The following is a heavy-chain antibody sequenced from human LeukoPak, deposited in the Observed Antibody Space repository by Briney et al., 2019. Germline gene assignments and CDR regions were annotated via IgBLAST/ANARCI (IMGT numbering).Heavy chain of an antibody. J-gene: IGHJ4*02. V-gene: IGHV3-23*01. CDR1: GFTFSSYA. Sequence: GGSLRLSCATSGFTFSSYAMSWVRQAPGKGLEWVSAISGSGGSTYYADSVKGRFTISRDNSKNTLYLQMNSLRAEDTAVYYCARGLGYCSSTSCYGSDYWGQGTLVTVSS. CDR2: ISGSGGST. CDR3: ARGLGYCSSTSCYGSDY. D-gene: IGHD2-2*01.